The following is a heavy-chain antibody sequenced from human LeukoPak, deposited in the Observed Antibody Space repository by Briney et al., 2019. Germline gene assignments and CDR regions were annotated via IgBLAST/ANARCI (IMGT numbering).Heavy chain of an antibody. CDR3: ARGSLHHPDYYDSSGYYFNFDY. CDR2: IIPIFGTA. D-gene: IGHD3-22*01. V-gene: IGHV1-69*13. Sequence: SVKVSCKASGGTFSSYAISWVRQAPGQGLEWMGGIIPIFGTANYAQKFQGRVTITADESTSTAYMELSSLRSEDTAVYYCARGSLHHPDYYDSSGYYFNFDYWGQGTLVTVSS. J-gene: IGHJ4*02. CDR1: GGTFSSYA.